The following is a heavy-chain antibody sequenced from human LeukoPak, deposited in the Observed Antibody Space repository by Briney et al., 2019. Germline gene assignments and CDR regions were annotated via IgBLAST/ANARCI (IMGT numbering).Heavy chain of an antibody. Sequence: ASVKVSCKASGYTFTGYYMHWVRQAPEQGLEWMGRINPNSGGTNYAQKFQGRVTMTRDTSISTAYMELSRLRSDDTAVYYCARGGYDSSGYYSVYWGQGTLATVSS. J-gene: IGHJ4*02. CDR2: INPNSGGT. V-gene: IGHV1-2*06. CDR1: GYTFTGYY. CDR3: ARGGYDSSGYYSVY. D-gene: IGHD3-22*01.